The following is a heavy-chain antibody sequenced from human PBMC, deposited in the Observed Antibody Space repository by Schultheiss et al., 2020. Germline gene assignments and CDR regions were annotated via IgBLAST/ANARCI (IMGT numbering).Heavy chain of an antibody. CDR2: ISGSGGST. CDR1: GFTFSTYA. CDR3: AKPEYGGNSGLVGAFDI. J-gene: IGHJ3*02. V-gene: IGHV3-23*01. Sequence: GGSLRLSCAASGFTFSTYAMGWVRQAPGKGLEWVSGISGSGGSTYYADSVKGRFTISRDNSKNTLYLQMNSLRAEDTAVYYCAKPEYGGNSGLVGAFDIWGQGTMVTVSS. D-gene: IGHD4-23*01.